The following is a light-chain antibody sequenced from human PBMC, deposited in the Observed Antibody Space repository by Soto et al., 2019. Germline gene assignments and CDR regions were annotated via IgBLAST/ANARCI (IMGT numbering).Light chain of an antibody. J-gene: IGLJ1*01. V-gene: IGLV1-40*01. CDR1: SSNIGAGYE. Sequence: QSVLTQPPSVSAAPGQRVTISCTGSSSNIGAGYEAHWYQQVPGTAPKLLIYENNNRPSGVPDRFSGSKSGTSASLAITGLQAEAEAEYYCQSYDSSLSGYVFGTGTKVTVL. CDR2: ENN. CDR3: QSYDSSLSGYV.